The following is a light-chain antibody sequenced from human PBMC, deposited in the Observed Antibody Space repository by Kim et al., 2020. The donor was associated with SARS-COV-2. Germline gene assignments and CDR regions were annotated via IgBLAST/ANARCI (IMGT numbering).Light chain of an antibody. CDR3: AAWDDSLSGWV. CDR1: SSNIGINY. J-gene: IGLJ3*02. Sequence: GQSVTISCSGSSSNIGINYVYWYQQLPGTAPKLLIYRNNQRPSGVPDRFSGSKSGTSASLAISGLRSEDEADYYCAAWDDSLSGWVFGGGTKLTVL. V-gene: IGLV1-47*01. CDR2: RNN.